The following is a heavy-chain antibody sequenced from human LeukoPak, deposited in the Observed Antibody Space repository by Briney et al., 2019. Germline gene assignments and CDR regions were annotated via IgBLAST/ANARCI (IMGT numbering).Heavy chain of an antibody. CDR2: IDTSGSYI. Sequence: GGSLRLSCTASGFTFSNYGLNWVRQAPGKGLEWVSFIDTSGSYIYYGDSVKGRFTISRDNAKNSLYLEMNSLRAEDTAVYFCVRDRSGSYPYYFDFWGQGTLVTASS. CDR3: VRDRSGSYPYYFDF. V-gene: IGHV3-21*01. D-gene: IGHD1-26*01. CDR1: GFTFSNYG. J-gene: IGHJ4*02.